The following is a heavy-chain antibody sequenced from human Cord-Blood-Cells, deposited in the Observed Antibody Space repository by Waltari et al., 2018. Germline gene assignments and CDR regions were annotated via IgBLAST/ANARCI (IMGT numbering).Heavy chain of an antibody. V-gene: IGHV1-69*12. CDR3: ARVKEFRGSYYGYYYYGMDV. Sequence: QAQLVQSGAEVKKPGSSVKVSCKASGGTFSSYAISWVRQAPGQGLEWMGGIIPIFGTANYAQKFQGRVTITADESTSTAYMELSSLRSEDTAVYYCARVKEFRGSYYGYYYYGMDVWGQGTTVTVSS. J-gene: IGHJ6*02. D-gene: IGHD1-26*01. CDR2: IIPIFGTA. CDR1: GGTFSSYA.